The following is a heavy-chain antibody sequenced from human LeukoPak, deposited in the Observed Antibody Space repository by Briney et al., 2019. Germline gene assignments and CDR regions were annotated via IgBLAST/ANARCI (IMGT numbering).Heavy chain of an antibody. V-gene: IGHV1-2*06. Sequence: ASVKVSCKASGYTFTGYYMHWVRQAPGQGLEWMGRINPHSGGTNSTQKFQDRVTMTRDTSISTVYMELGRLRSDDTAVYYCARDRDSYGDYYFFYMDVWGKGTTVAVSS. CDR2: INPHSGGT. J-gene: IGHJ6*03. CDR3: ARDRDSYGDYYFFYMDV. D-gene: IGHD5-18*01. CDR1: GYTFTGYY.